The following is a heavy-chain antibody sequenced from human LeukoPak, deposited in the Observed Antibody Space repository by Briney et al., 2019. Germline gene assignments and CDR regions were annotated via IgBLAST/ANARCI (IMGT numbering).Heavy chain of an antibody. CDR1: GGSISSSSYY. CDR2: IYYSGST. V-gene: IGHV4-39*01. D-gene: IGHD2-2*01. CDR3: ARVAVVAAFDI. Sequence: SETLSLTCTVSGGSISSSSYYWGWIRQPPGKGLEWIGSIYYSGSTYYNPSLKSRVTISVDTSKNQFSLKLSSVTAADTAVYYCARVAVVAAFDIWGQGTMVTVSS. J-gene: IGHJ3*02.